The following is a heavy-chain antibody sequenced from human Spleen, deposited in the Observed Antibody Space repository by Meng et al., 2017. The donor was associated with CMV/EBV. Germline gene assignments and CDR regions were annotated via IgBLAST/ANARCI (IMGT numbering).Heavy chain of an antibody. J-gene: IGHJ6*02. CDR1: GGTFSSYA. Sequence: SVKVSCKASGGTFSSYAISWVRQAPGQGLEWMGGIIPIFGTTNYAQKLQGRFTITTDESTTTAFMELISLRSEDTAVYFCAMSGGAVRPSYYYDLDVWGQGTTVTVSS. CDR3: AMSGGAVRPSYYYDLDV. V-gene: IGHV1-69*05. CDR2: IIPIFGTT. D-gene: IGHD6-6*01.